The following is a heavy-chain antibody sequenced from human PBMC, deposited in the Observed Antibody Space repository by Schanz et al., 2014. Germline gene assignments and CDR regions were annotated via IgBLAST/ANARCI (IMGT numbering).Heavy chain of an antibody. Sequence: QLQLVQSGAEVKKPGSSVKVSCKLSGGTFSSYTISWMRQAPGQGLEWVGRFIPILDVGNYAQQFQGRVTFTADKSTSTAYMELTSLRSEDTAVYYCARDRLECGAECYSVEVFEIWGQGTLVIVSS. CDR1: GGTFSSYT. D-gene: IGHD2-21*01. CDR2: FIPILDVG. J-gene: IGHJ4*02. CDR3: ARDRLECGAECYSVEVFEI. V-gene: IGHV1-69*08.